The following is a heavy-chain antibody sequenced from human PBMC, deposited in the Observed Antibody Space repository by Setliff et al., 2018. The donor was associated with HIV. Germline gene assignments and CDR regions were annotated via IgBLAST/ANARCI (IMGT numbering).Heavy chain of an antibody. CDR1: GSSVSSASY. V-gene: IGHV4-61*01. J-gene: IGHJ4*02. Sequence: SETLSLTCTVSGSSVSSASYWGWIRQPPGKGLEWIGTIFHRGTMFHSESVYTYHNPSLKSRVTISIDTSKNQFSLSLSSVTAADTAVYYCARYWGSYPEHFDYWGQGTLVTVSS. D-gene: IGHD1-26*01. CDR3: ARYWGSYPEHFDY. CDR2: IFHRGTMFHSESVYT.